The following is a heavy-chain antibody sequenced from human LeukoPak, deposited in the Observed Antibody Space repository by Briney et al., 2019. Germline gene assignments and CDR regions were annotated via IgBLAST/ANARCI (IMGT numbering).Heavy chain of an antibody. CDR3: ARSLSNSSGYYYVIYY. Sequence: ASVKVSCKASGYTFTGYYMHWVRQAPGQRLEWMGWINPNSGGTKYAQKFQGRVTMTRDTSISTAYMELSRLRSDDTAVYYCARSLSNSSGYYYVIYYWGQGTLVTVSS. D-gene: IGHD3-22*01. V-gene: IGHV1-2*02. CDR2: INPNSGGT. CDR1: GYTFTGYY. J-gene: IGHJ4*02.